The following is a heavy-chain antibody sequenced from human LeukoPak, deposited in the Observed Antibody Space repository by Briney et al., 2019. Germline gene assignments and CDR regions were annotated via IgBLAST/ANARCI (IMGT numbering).Heavy chain of an antibody. Sequence: PGGSLRLSCAASGFTVSSNYMSWVRQAPGKGLEWVSVIYSGGSTYYADSVKGRFTISRDNSKNTLYLQMNSLRAEDTAVYYCAKAGVITMVRGAVDYWGQGTLVTVSS. CDR1: GFTVSSNY. D-gene: IGHD3-10*01. CDR3: AKAGVITMVRGAVDY. V-gene: IGHV3-53*01. J-gene: IGHJ4*02. CDR2: IYSGGST.